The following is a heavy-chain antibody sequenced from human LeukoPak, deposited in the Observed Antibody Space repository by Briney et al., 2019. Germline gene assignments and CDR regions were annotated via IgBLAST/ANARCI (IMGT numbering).Heavy chain of an antibody. CDR2: IYYSGST. J-gene: IGHJ5*02. CDR3: ARDRHTIFGVVIPVNWFDP. Sequence: SETLSLTCTVSGGSISSSSYYWGWIRQPPGKGLEWIGSIYYSGSTYYNPSLKSRVTISVDTSKNQFSLKLSSVTAADTAVYYCARDRHTIFGVVIPVNWFDPWGQGTLVTVSS. D-gene: IGHD3-3*01. CDR1: GGSISSSSYY. V-gene: IGHV4-39*07.